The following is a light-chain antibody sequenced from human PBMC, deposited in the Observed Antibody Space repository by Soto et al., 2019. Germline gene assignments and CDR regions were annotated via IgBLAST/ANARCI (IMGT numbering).Light chain of an antibody. CDR3: QQYNTYWT. V-gene: IGKV1-5*01. J-gene: IGKJ1*01. Sequence: DIQMTQSPSTLSASVGDRVTITCRASQSISNWLAWYQQKPGKAPKLLIYGASSLERGVPSRFSGSGSGTEFTLTISSLQPDDFATYYCQQYNTYWTFGQGTKVDIK. CDR1: QSISNW. CDR2: GAS.